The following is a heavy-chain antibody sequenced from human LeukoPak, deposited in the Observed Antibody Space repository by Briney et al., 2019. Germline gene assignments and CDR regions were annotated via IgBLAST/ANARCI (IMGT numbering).Heavy chain of an antibody. D-gene: IGHD6-19*01. CDR3: ARGQAVAGILGY. CDR1: GGSISSSSYY. V-gene: IGHV4-39*07. J-gene: IGHJ4*02. CDR2: IYYSGST. Sequence: SGTLSLTCTVSGGSISSSSYYWGWIRQPPGKGLEWIGSIYYSGSTYYNPSLKSRVTISVDTSKNQFSLRLSSVTAADTAVYYCARGQAVAGILGYWGQGTLVTVSS.